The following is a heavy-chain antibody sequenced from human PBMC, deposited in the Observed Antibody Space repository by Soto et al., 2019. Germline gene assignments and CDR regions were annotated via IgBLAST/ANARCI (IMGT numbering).Heavy chain of an antibody. V-gene: IGHV4-34*01. Sequence: PSETLSLTCVVSGGSLSDYFWSWIRQPPGMALEWIGEINHLGSINYNPSLKSRVTMSVDTSKNQFSLTLNSVTAADTATYYCARGGISHWAYFYYMDVWDRGTXVTVSS. J-gene: IGHJ6*03. CDR1: GGSLSDYF. D-gene: IGHD3-16*01. CDR2: INHLGSI. CDR3: ARGGISHWAYFYYMDV.